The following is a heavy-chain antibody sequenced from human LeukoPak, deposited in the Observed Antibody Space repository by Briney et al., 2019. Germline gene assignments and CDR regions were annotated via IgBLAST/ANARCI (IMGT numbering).Heavy chain of an antibody. Sequence: SQTLSLTCTVSGGSISSAGYSWSWIRQPPGKGLEWIGYINHSGSTYHNPSLQTRVTISMDRSNNHFSLKLTSLTAADTAVYYCARDRYPIYYDSSGYYYYYYGMDVWGQGTTVTVSS. CDR1: GGSISSAGYS. V-gene: IGHV4-30-2*01. D-gene: IGHD3-22*01. CDR3: ARDRYPIYYDSSGYYYYYYGMDV. CDR2: INHSGST. J-gene: IGHJ6*02.